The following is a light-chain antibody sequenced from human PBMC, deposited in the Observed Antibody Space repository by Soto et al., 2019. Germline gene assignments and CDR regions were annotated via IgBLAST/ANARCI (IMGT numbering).Light chain of an antibody. CDR1: QSFSSTY. J-gene: IGKJ4*01. Sequence: EVVLTQSPGTLSLSPGERATLSCMASQSFSSTYLAWYQQKPGQAPRLLIYGASIRATGIPDRFSGSGSGTDFTLTISRLEPEDFAVYYCQQYGSSPLTFGGGTKVDIK. V-gene: IGKV3-20*01. CDR2: GAS. CDR3: QQYGSSPLT.